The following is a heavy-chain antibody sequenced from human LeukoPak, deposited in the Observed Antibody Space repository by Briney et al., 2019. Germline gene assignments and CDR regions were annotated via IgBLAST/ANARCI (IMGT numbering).Heavy chain of an antibody. CDR3: ARDGTGARSNFDY. CDR2: IYTSGST. J-gene: IGHJ4*02. V-gene: IGHV4-4*07. CDR1: GGSISSYY. D-gene: IGHD3/OR15-3a*01. Sequence: SETLSLTCTVSGGSISSYYWSWIRQPPGKGLEWIGRIYTSGSTIYNPSLKSRLTMSVDTSKNQFSLKLSPVTAADTALYYCARDGTGARSNFDYWGQGTLVTVSS.